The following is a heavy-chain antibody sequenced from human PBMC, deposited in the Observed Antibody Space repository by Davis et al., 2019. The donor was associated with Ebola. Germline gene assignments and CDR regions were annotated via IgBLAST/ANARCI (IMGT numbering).Heavy chain of an antibody. Sequence: SETLSLTCAVSGGSISRSDWWSWIRQPPGKGLEWVGHISYNGNTYYNPSLKSRLTISVDTSKNQFSLRLSSVTAADTAVYYCATVDPALVSAFDVWGQGTMVTVSS. CDR3: ATVDPALVSAFDV. CDR1: GGSISRSDW. V-gene: IGHV4-30-4*01. CDR2: ISYNGNT. J-gene: IGHJ3*01. D-gene: IGHD5-18*01.